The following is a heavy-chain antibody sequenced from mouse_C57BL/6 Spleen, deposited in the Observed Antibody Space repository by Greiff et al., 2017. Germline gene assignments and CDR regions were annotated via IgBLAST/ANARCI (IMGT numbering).Heavy chain of an antibody. CDR2: ISSGGDYI. D-gene: IGHD1-1*01. Sequence: EVMLVESGAGLVKPGGSLKLSCAASGFTFSSYAMSWVRQTPEKRLEWVAYISSGGDYIYYADTVKGRFTISRDNARNTLYLQMRSLKSEDTAMYYCTNYYGRSYDYAMDYWGQGTSVTVSS. V-gene: IGHV5-9-1*02. J-gene: IGHJ4*01. CDR1: GFTFSSYA. CDR3: TNYYGRSYDYAMDY.